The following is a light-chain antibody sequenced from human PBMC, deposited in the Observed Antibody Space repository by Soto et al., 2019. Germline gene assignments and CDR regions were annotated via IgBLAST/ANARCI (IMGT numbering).Light chain of an antibody. J-gene: IGKJ4*01. Sequence: IPLTQSPSSLSASVGDRVTITCRASQGISSYLAWYQQIPGKAPKLLIYAASTLQSGVPSRFSGSGSGTDFTLTISSLQPEDFATYYCQQLNSFPLTFGGGTKVDIK. V-gene: IGKV1-9*01. CDR1: QGISSY. CDR2: AAS. CDR3: QQLNSFPLT.